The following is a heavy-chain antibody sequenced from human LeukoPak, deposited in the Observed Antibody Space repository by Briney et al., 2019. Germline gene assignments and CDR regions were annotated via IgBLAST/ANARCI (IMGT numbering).Heavy chain of an antibody. CDR1: GGSISSSGYY. V-gene: IGHV4-39*01. Sequence: SETLSLTCTVSGGSISSSGYYWGWIRQPPGKGLEWIASIYYSGGTYYNPSLKSRVTISVDTSKNQLSLKLSSVTAADTAVYYCARQYNYDSSGYHFGYWGQGTLVTVSS. CDR3: ARQYNYDSSGYHFGY. J-gene: IGHJ4*02. D-gene: IGHD3-22*01. CDR2: IYYSGGT.